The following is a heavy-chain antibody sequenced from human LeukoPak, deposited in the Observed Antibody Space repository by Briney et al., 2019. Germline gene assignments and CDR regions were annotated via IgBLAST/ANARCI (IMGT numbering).Heavy chain of an antibody. CDR3: AKDVFSTYYYGSPSSIIGGFDV. V-gene: IGHV3-23*01. D-gene: IGHD3-22*01. J-gene: IGHJ3*01. Sequence: GGSLRLSCSTSGCTFSSYAMTWVRQAPGKGLEWVWAISGDGSSAYYADSVKGRFTVSRDKSENTLYLQMNSLRAEATAVYFCAKDVFSTYYYGSPSSIIGGFDVWGQGTMITVSS. CDR1: GCTFSSYA. CDR2: ISGDGSSA.